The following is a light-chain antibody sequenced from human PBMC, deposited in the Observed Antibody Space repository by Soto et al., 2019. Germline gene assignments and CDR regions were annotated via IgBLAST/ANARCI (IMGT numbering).Light chain of an antibody. Sequence: DIVMTQSPLSLPVTPGAPASISCRSSQSLLHSNGYNYLDWYLQKPGQSPQLLIYLGSNRASGVPDRFSGSGSGTDFTLKISRVETEDVGVYYCRPALQTPLTVGGGTKVEIK. V-gene: IGKV2-28*01. CDR2: LGS. CDR3: RPALQTPLT. CDR1: QSLLHSNGYNY. J-gene: IGKJ4*01.